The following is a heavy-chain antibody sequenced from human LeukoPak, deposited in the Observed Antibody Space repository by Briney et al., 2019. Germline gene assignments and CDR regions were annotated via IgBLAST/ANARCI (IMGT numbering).Heavy chain of an antibody. D-gene: IGHD3-22*01. CDR1: GFTFSDYY. Sequence: PGGSLRLSCAASGFTFSDYYMSWIRQAPGKGLEWVSYISSSSSYTNYADSVKGRLTISRDNAKNSPYLQMNSLRAEDTAVYYCARALPYDSSGYYSLSYYYYGMDVWGQGTTVTVSS. V-gene: IGHV3-11*06. CDR2: ISSSSSYT. CDR3: ARALPYDSSGYYSLSYYYYGMDV. J-gene: IGHJ6*02.